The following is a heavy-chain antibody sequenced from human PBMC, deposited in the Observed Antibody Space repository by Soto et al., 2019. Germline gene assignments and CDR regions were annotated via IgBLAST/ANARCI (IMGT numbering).Heavy chain of an antibody. CDR3: ARADYYDGSGFYYDY. V-gene: IGHV1-46*01. CDR1: GYIFANHY. Sequence: QVQLVQSGAEVKKPGASMKVSCKASGYIFANHYIHWVRQAPGQGLEWMGIINPSGGSTNYLQKFQGSDTMARDTYTSTDYMERSSLRSENTAVYFCARADYYDGSGFYYDYWGQGTLISVSS. CDR2: INPSGGST. J-gene: IGHJ4*02. D-gene: IGHD3-22*01.